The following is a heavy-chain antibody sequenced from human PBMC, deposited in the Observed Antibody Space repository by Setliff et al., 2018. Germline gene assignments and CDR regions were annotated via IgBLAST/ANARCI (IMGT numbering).Heavy chain of an antibody. CDR2: IYWNDDK. Sequence: GSGPTLVNPPQTLTLTCTFSGFSLSTSGVGVGWIRQPPGKALEWLALIYWNDDKRYSPSLKSRLTITKDTSKNQVVLTMTTMDTAVYYCVRVGREYGDSGGFDAFSVWGQGREVTVSS. CDR1: GFSLSTSGVG. J-gene: IGHJ3*01. CDR3: GREYGDSGGFDAFSV. D-gene: IGHD4-17*01. V-gene: IGHV2-5*01.